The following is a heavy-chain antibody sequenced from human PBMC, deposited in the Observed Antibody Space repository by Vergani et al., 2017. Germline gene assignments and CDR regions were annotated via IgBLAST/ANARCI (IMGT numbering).Heavy chain of an antibody. CDR2: IYYSGST. Sequence: QVQLQESGPGLVQPSETLSLTCTVSGGSISSYYLSWIRQPPGKGLEWIGYIYYSGSTNYNPSLKSRVTISVDTSKNQFSLKLSSVTAADTAVYYCARAPLGGYDQWGQGTLVTVSS. V-gene: IGHV4-59*01. J-gene: IGHJ5*02. D-gene: IGHD5-12*01. CDR3: ARAPLGGYDQ. CDR1: GGSISSYY.